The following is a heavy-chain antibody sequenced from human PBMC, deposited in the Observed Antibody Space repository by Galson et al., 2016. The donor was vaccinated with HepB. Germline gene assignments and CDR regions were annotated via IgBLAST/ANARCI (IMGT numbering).Heavy chain of an antibody. J-gene: IGHJ4*02. CDR1: GGSISSGDYY. CDR2: IYHSGST. CDR3: AREASYDFWSGKHFDY. V-gene: IGHV4-30-4*01. Sequence: TLSLTCSVSGGSISSGDYYWSWIRQPPGQGLEWIGYIYHSGSTYYNPSLKSRVTISVDTSKNQFSLKLSSVTAADTAVYYCAREASYDFWSGKHFDYWGQGTLVIVSS. D-gene: IGHD3-3*01.